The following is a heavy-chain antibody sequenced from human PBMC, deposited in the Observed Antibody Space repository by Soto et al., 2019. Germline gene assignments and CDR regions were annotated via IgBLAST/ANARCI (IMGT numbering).Heavy chain of an antibody. Sequence: EVQLVESGGGLVQPGGSLRLSCAASGFTFSSYTMIWVRQAPGKGLEWVSYISGSGGSIHNADSVQGRFTISRDNARNSVYLQMNSLRDEDTAVYYCVQDVEGVVDASFGLWGQGTMVTVSS. J-gene: IGHJ3*01. CDR2: ISGSGGSI. CDR3: VQDVEGVVDASFGL. D-gene: IGHD2-8*01. V-gene: IGHV3-48*02. CDR1: GFTFSSYT.